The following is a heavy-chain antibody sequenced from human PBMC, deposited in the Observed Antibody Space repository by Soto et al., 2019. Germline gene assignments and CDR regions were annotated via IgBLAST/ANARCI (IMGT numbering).Heavy chain of an antibody. CDR1: GFTFSSYW. D-gene: IGHD1-26*01. Sequence: PGGSLRLSCAASGFTFSSYWMSWVRQAPGKGLEWVANIKQDGSEKYYVDSVKGRFTISRDNAKNSLYLQMNSLRVEDTAVYYCARDPYSIHFDYWGQGTLVTVSS. J-gene: IGHJ4*02. V-gene: IGHV3-7*05. CDR2: IKQDGSEK. CDR3: ARDPYSIHFDY.